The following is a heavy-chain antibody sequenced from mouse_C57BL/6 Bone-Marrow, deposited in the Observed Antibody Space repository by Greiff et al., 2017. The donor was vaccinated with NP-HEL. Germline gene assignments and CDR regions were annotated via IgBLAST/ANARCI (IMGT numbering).Heavy chain of an antibody. CDR2: IYPSDSET. Sequence: QVQLKQPGAELVRPGSSVKLSCKASGYTFTSYWMDWVKQRPGQGLEWIGNIYPSDSETHYNQKFKDKATLTVDKSSSTAYMQLSSLTSEDSAVYYCARFTTVVATDFDYWGRGTTLTVSS. CDR1: GYTFTSYW. J-gene: IGHJ2*01. CDR3: ARFTTVVATDFDY. D-gene: IGHD1-1*01. V-gene: IGHV1-61*01.